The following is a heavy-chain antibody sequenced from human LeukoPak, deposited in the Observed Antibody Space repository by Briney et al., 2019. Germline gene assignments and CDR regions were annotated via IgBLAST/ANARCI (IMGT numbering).Heavy chain of an antibody. CDR3: ANSGFDP. CDR2: IKQDGSEK. Sequence: GGSLRLSCEASGFTFSGHWMSWVRQAPGKGLEWVAIIKQDGSEKDYVDSVTGRFTISRDNAKNSLYLQMNSLRAEDTAVYYCANSGFDPWGQGTLVTVSS. V-gene: IGHV3-7*01. J-gene: IGHJ5*02. CDR1: GFTFSGHW.